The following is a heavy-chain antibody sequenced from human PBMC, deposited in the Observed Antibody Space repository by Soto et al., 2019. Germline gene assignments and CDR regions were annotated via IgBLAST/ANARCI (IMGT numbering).Heavy chain of an antibody. CDR1: GYSFTSYW. V-gene: IGHV5-10-1*01. CDR2: IDPSDSYT. D-gene: IGHD2-2*02. J-gene: IGHJ6*02. Sequence: GESLKISCKGSGYSFTSYWISLVRQMPGKGLEWMGRIDPSDSYTNYSPSFQGHVTISADKSISTAYLQWSSLKASDTAMYYCAREDIVVVPAAIRYYYYGMDVWGQGTTVTVSS. CDR3: AREDIVVVPAAIRYYYYGMDV.